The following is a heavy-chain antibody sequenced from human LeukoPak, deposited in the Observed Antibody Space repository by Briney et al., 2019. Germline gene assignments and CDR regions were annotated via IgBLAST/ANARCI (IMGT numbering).Heavy chain of an antibody. CDR3: ARDGFLRAAGILPSSGMDV. CDR1: GGSFSGYY. V-gene: IGHV4-34*01. D-gene: IGHD6-13*01. CDR2: INHSGST. J-gene: IGHJ6*02. Sequence: SETLSLTCAVYGGSFSGYYWSWIRQPPGKGLEWIGEINHSGSTNYNPSLKSRVTISVDTSKNQFSLKLSSVTAADTAVYYCARDGFLRAAGILPSSGMDVWGQGTTVTVSS.